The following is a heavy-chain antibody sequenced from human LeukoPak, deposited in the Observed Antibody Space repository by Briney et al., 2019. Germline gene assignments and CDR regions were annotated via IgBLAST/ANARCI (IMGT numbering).Heavy chain of an antibody. Sequence: PGGSLRLSCAASGFTFSSYWMHWVRQAPGKGLVWVSRINSDGSSTSYADSVKGRFTTSRDNAKNTLYLQMNSLRAEDTAVYYCARSVVVVAATLGYWGQGTLVTVSS. CDR3: ARSVVVVAATLGY. CDR2: INSDGSST. J-gene: IGHJ4*02. V-gene: IGHV3-74*01. D-gene: IGHD2-15*01. CDR1: GFTFSSYW.